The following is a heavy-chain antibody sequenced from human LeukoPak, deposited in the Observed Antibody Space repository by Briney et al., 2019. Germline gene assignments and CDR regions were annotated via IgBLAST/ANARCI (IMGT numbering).Heavy chain of an antibody. Sequence: GRSLRLSCAASGFTFSSYAMRWVRQAPGKWLEWVSAISGSGGSTYYADSVKGRFTISRDNSKKTLYLQMNSLRAVDTAVYYCAKARSGSSFPERLYYFDYWGQGTLVTVSS. CDR2: ISGSGGST. J-gene: IGHJ4*02. CDR3: AKARSGSSFPERLYYFDY. CDR1: GFTFSSYA. D-gene: IGHD1-26*01. V-gene: IGHV3-23*01.